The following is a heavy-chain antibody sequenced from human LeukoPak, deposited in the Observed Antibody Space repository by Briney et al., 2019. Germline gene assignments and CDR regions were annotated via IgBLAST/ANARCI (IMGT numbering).Heavy chain of an antibody. J-gene: IGHJ6*03. CDR1: GYTFTSYG. Sequence: GASVKVSCKASGYTFTSYGISWVRQAPGQGLEWMGWISAYNGNTNYAQKLQGRVTMTTDTSTSTAYMELRSLRSDDTAVYYCARDMYSSSWYYYYYYMDVWGKGTTVTISS. D-gene: IGHD6-13*01. CDR3: ARDMYSSSWYYYYYYMDV. CDR2: ISAYNGNT. V-gene: IGHV1-18*01.